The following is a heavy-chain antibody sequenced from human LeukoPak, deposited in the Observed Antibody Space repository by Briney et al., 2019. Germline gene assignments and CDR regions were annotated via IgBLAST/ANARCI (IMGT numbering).Heavy chain of an antibody. J-gene: IGHJ4*02. CDR2: IYYSGST. D-gene: IGHD3-9*01. V-gene: IGHV4-59*01. CDR3: ARAFLYDILTLSPAYFDY. CDR1: GGSISSYY. Sequence: SQTLSLTCTVSGGSISSYYWSWIRQPPGKGLEWVGYIYYSGSTNYNPSLKSRVTISVDTSKNQFSLKLSSLTAADTAVYYCARAFLYDILTLSPAYFDYWGQGTLVTVSS.